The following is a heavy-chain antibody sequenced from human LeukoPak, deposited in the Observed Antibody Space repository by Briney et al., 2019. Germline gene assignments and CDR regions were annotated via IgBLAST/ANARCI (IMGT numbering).Heavy chain of an antibody. CDR1: GGSISSYY. CDR2: IYYSGST. V-gene: IGHV4-59*01. D-gene: IGHD1-26*01. J-gene: IGHJ3*02. CDR3: ARSSGSYWGAFDI. Sequence: SETLSLTCTVSGGSISSYYWSWIRQPPGKGLEWIGYIYYSGSTNYNPSLKSRVTILVDTSKNQFSLKLSSLTAADTAVYFCARSSGSYWGAFDIWGQGTMVTVSS.